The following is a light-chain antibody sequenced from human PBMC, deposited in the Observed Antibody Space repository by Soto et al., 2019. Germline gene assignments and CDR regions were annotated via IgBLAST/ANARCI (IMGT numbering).Light chain of an antibody. Sequence: EIVLTQSPGTLSLSPGERATLSCRASQSVSSSYLAWYQQKPGQAPRLLIYGASSRATGIPDRFSGSGSATDFTLTISRVEPEDFAVYYCQQYGSARTFGQGTKVEIK. J-gene: IGKJ1*01. V-gene: IGKV3-20*01. CDR3: QQYGSART. CDR1: QSVSSSY. CDR2: GAS.